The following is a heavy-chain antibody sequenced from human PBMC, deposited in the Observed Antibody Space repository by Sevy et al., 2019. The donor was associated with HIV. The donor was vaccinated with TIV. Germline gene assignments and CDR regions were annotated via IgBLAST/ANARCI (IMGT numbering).Heavy chain of an antibody. Sequence: GGSLRLSCAASGFNFNIYSMSWVRQAPGKGLEWVSTLSFGCGKLNYADSVKGRFIISRDDSKNTLYLQRNSLRAEDTAVYFCAREGCTRPHDYWGQGTLVTVSS. CDR1: GFNFNIYS. D-gene: IGHD2-8*01. CDR3: AREGCTRPHDY. CDR2: LSFGCGKL. V-gene: IGHV3-23*01. J-gene: IGHJ4*02.